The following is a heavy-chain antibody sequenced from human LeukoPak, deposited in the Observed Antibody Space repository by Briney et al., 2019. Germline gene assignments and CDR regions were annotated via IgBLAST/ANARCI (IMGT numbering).Heavy chain of an antibody. Sequence: GGSLRLSCAASGFTFSSYSMNWVRQAPGKGLEWVSYISSSSSTIYYADSVKGRFTISRDNAKSSLYLQMNSLRAEDTAVYYCARSPGDIVVVPAASDYWGQGTLVTVSS. CDR1: GFTFSSYS. CDR2: ISSSSSTI. D-gene: IGHD2-2*01. V-gene: IGHV3-48*01. J-gene: IGHJ4*02. CDR3: ARSPGDIVVVPAASDY.